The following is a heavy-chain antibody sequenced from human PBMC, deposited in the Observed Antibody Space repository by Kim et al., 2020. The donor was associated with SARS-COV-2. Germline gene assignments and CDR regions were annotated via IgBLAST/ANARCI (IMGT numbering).Heavy chain of an antibody. J-gene: IGHJ1*01. CDR1: GFTFSSYA. D-gene: IGHD3-10*01. Sequence: GGSLRLSCAASGFTFSSYAMSWVRQAPGKGLEWVSAISGSGGSTYYADSVKGRFTISRDNSKNTLYLQMNSLRAEDTAVYYCAKVRGGSGSYWYFQHWGQGTLVTVSS. V-gene: IGHV3-23*01. CDR3: AKVRGGSGSYWYFQH. CDR2: ISGSGGST.